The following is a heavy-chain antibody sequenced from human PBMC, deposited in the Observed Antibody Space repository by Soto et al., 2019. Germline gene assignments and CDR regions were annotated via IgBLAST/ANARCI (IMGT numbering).Heavy chain of an antibody. CDR3: AADWSNRPFDF. CDR2: IVGGSGST. D-gene: IGHD3-3*01. CDR1: GFTLTSAD. Sequence: VASVKVSCKASGFTLTSADVQWVRQTRGQRLEWIGWIVGGSGSTNYAQQFQGRLAITRDMSTSTVYMELSSLRSEDTAVYYCAADWSNRPFDFWGQGTLVTVSS. J-gene: IGHJ4*02. V-gene: IGHV1-58*01.